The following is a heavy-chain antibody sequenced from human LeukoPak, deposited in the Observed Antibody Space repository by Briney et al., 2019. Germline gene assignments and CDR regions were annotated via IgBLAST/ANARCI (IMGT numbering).Heavy chain of an antibody. CDR1: GFTFSSYS. CDR2: ISSSSSTI. J-gene: IGHJ6*02. D-gene: IGHD1-14*01. Sequence: PGGSLRLSCAASGFTFSSYSMNWVRQAPGKGLEWVSYISSSSSTIYYADSVKGRFTISRDNAKNSLYLQVNSLRAEDTAVYYCARNAYGPNPYYYYGMDVWGQGTTVTVSS. CDR3: ARNAYGPNPYYYYGMDV. V-gene: IGHV3-48*01.